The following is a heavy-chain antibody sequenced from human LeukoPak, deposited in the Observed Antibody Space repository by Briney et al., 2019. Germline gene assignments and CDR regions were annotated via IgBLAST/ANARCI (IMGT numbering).Heavy chain of an antibody. D-gene: IGHD3-10*01. Sequence: ASVKVSCKASGYTFSAYYIHWVRQAPGQGLEWMGVINSRSGGTTNAQKFQGRVTMTRDTSTSTAYMELSSLKSEDTAVYYCARDVFGLDYWGQGTLVTVSS. CDR3: ARDVFGLDY. CDR2: INSRSGGT. CDR1: GYTFSAYY. J-gene: IGHJ4*02. V-gene: IGHV1-46*01.